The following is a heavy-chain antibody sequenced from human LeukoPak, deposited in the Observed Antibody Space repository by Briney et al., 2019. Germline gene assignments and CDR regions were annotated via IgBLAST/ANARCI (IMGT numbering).Heavy chain of an antibody. CDR1: GFTFSSYS. Sequence: GGSLRLSCAASGFTFSSYSMNWVRQAPGKRLEWVSSISSSSSYIYYAYSVKGRFTISRDNAKNSLYLQMDSLRAEDTAVYYCARDYYGSGSYSPFDYWGQGTLVTVSS. CDR3: ARDYYGSGSYSPFDY. V-gene: IGHV3-21*01. CDR2: ISSSSSYI. J-gene: IGHJ4*02. D-gene: IGHD3-10*01.